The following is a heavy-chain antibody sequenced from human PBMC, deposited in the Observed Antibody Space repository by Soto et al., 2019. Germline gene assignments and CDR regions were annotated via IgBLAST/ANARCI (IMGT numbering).Heavy chain of an antibody. CDR1: GGSFSGYY. CDR3: GGAGDLFGVRYYFVY. J-gene: IGHJ4*02. Sequence: QVQLQQWGAGLLKPSETLSLTCAVYGGSFSGYYWSWIRQPPGKGLAWIGEINHSGSTNYNPSLKSRVTLSVDTSKNQFSLKLSSGTAAGTAVYYSGGAGDLFGVRYYFVYRGQGTLVTVSS. D-gene: IGHD3-3*01. CDR2: INHSGST. V-gene: IGHV4-34*01.